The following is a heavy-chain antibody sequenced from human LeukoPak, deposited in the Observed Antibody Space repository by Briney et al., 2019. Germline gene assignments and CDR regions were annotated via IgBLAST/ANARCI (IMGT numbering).Heavy chain of an antibody. V-gene: IGHV3-66*01. D-gene: IGHD4-17*01. J-gene: IGHJ4*02. CDR3: ARDPGGDNAY. CDR1: GFTVRSNY. CDR2: IFNDGST. Sequence: GGSLRLSCAASGFTVRSNYMSWVRQAPGKGLVWVSLIFNDGSTYYADSVKARFTISRDNSMDTLYLQMNSLRVEDTAVYYCARDPGGDNAYWGQGTLVTVSS.